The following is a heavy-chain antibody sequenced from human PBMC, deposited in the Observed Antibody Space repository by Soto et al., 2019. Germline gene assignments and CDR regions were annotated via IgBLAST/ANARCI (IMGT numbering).Heavy chain of an antibody. CDR3: ARDLGGAPTH. J-gene: IGHJ4*02. Sequence: QVQLVESGGGVVQPGRSLRLSCAASGFTFSSYAMHWVRQAPGKGLEWVAVISYDGSNKYYADSVKGRFTISGDNSKNTLYLQMNSLRAEDTAVYYCARDLGGAPTHWGQGTLVTVSS. CDR1: GFTFSSYA. CDR2: ISYDGSNK. V-gene: IGHV3-30-3*01. D-gene: IGHD1-26*01.